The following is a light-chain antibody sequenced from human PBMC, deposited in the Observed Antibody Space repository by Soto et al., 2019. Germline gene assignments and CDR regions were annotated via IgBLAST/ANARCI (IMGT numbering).Light chain of an antibody. CDR3: QQYCSSPMYT. CDR2: GAS. Sequence: EIVLTQSPGTLSLSPGERATLSCRASQSVSSSYLAWYQQKPGQAPRLLIYGASSRATGIPDRCSGSGSGTDFTLTTIRLQPEDVPVYYCQQYCSSPMYTFGQGTKLEIK. J-gene: IGKJ2*01. CDR1: QSVSSSY. V-gene: IGKV3-20*01.